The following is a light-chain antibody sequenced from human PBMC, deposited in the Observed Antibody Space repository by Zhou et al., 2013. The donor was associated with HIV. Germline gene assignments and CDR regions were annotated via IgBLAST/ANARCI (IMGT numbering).Light chain of an antibody. V-gene: IGKV1-39*01. CDR3: QQSYSVLCS. CDR2: AAS. J-gene: IGKJ2*04. CDR1: QSITTY. Sequence: DIQMTQSPSSLSAYVGDTVTISCRASQSITTYLNWYQQKPGKAPKLLIYAASTLQSGVPSRFSGSRSGTDFTLTINNVQSEDFGTYYCQQSYSVLCSFGQGTKLE.